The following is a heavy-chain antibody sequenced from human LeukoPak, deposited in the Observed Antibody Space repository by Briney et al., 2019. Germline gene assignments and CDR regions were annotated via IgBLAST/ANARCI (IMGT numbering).Heavy chain of an antibody. Sequence: GESLQISCEGSGYSFTNYWIAWVRQMPGKGLECMGIIYPGDSVTRYSPSFEGQVTISADKSISTAYLQWRSLKASDTAMYYCARHRRDGYNDCYVDLWGRGTLVTVSS. CDR3: ARHRRDGYNDCYVDL. CDR2: IYPGDSVT. D-gene: IGHD5-24*01. V-gene: IGHV5-51*01. J-gene: IGHJ2*01. CDR1: GYSFTNYW.